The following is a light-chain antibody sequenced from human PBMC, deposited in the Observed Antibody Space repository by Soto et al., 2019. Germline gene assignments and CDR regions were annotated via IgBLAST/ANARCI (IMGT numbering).Light chain of an antibody. V-gene: IGKV3-20*01. CDR3: QHYGSSLLT. Sequence: PGARATQAYKASHSVSRNYLASYQQKPGQPSKVLCYQASTRATGISVRFSCSACGTGFTLSISRLDAEDFALYYCQHYGSSLLTFCGGTKVDIK. CDR2: QAS. J-gene: IGKJ4*01. CDR1: HSVSRNY.